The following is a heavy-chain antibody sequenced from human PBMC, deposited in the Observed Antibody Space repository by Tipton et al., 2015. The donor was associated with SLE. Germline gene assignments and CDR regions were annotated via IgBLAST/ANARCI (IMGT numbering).Heavy chain of an antibody. Sequence: TLSLTCTVSDGSISDYYWTWIRQPAGEGLEWIGRTYASGSTNYNPSLRSRAAMSVDASKSHFSLKLTSVTAADTAVYYCARDSPIVAGTFDSWGQGTLVIVS. V-gene: IGHV4-4*07. CDR3: ARDSPIVAGTFDS. CDR1: DGSISDYY. CDR2: TYASGST. D-gene: IGHD5-12*01. J-gene: IGHJ4*02.